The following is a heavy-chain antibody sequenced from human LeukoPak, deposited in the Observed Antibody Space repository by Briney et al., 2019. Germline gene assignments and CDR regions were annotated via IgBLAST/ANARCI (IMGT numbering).Heavy chain of an antibody. CDR2: IYENGGTT. J-gene: IGHJ4*02. CDR1: GFTFRSHA. D-gene: IGHD2-21*01. CDR3: AKDFRIGYSAHFDY. Sequence: GGSLRLSCVGSGFTFRSHAMSWVRQAPEKGLEFVSGIYENGGTTYYADSVKGRFSISRDYSKNTLYLQMDSLRGEDTAVYYCAKDFRIGYSAHFDYWGQGALVTVSS. V-gene: IGHV3-23*01.